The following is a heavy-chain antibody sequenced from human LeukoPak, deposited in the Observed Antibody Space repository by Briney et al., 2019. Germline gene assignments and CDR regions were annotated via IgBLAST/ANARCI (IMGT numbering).Heavy chain of an antibody. CDR3: AKVGPVDGMQS. CDR2: IGGSGETT. CDR1: GFTFSSYA. V-gene: IGHV3-23*01. Sequence: PGGSLRLSCEASGFTFSSYAMNWVRQSPGKGLEWISAIGGSGETTYYADSVEGRFTISRDNSKNTLYLEMNSLRAEDTAVYYCAKVGPVDGMQSWGQGTLVTVSS. J-gene: IGHJ5*02. D-gene: IGHD6-13*01.